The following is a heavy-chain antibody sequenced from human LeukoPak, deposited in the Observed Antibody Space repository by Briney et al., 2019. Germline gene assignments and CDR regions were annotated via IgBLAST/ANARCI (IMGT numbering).Heavy chain of an antibody. Sequence: SETLSLTCTVSGGSISSYYWSWIRQPPGKGLEWIGEIYHSGSTNYNPSLKSRVTIPVDKSKNQFSLKLSSVTAADTAVYYCARKGHYYDSSGSFDYWGQGTLVTVSS. D-gene: IGHD3-22*01. J-gene: IGHJ4*02. CDR3: ARKGHYYDSSGSFDY. CDR2: IYHSGST. CDR1: GGSISSYY. V-gene: IGHV4-59*12.